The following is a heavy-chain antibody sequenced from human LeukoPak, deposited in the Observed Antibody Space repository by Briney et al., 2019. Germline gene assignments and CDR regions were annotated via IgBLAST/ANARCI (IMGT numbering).Heavy chain of an antibody. D-gene: IGHD3-10*02. V-gene: IGHV3-48*03. J-gene: IGHJ6*04. CDR1: GFTFSSYE. Sequence: PGGSLRLSCAASGFTFSSYEMNWVRQAPGKGLEWVSYISSSGSTIYYADSVKGRFTISRDNSKNTLYVQMKSLRAEDTAVYYCAELGITMIGGVWGKGTTVTISS. CDR3: AELGITMIGGV. CDR2: ISSSGSTI.